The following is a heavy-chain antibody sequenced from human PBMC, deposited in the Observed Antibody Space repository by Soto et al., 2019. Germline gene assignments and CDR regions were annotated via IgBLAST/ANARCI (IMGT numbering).Heavy chain of an antibody. CDR3: ARAVAGHYYYYGMDV. Sequence: SVEVSFRASSYTFTSYDINWVRQATVQGLEWMGWMNPNSGNTGYAQKFQGRVTMTRNTSISTAYMELSSLRSEDTAVYYCARAVAGHYYYYGMDVWGQGTKVTVSS. D-gene: IGHD6-19*01. J-gene: IGHJ6*02. V-gene: IGHV1-8*01. CDR1: SYTFTSYD. CDR2: MNPNSGNT.